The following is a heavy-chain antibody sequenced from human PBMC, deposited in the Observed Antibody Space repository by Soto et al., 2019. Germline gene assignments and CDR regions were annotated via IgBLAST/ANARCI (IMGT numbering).Heavy chain of an antibody. J-gene: IGHJ6*02. CDR2: VSPPFRTS. CDR3: ARVLYYGSGSYSPYGMDV. D-gene: IGHD3-10*01. V-gene: IGHV1-69*01. Sequence: QVQLVQSVAEVKKPGSSVKVSCKTSGVSFNNNGIGWVRQAPGHGLEWMGGVSPPFRTSNYARKFQGRISITADASTGTVNMELSSLTSEDTAQYYCARVLYYGSGSYSPYGMDVWGQGTTVTVSS. CDR1: GVSFNNNG.